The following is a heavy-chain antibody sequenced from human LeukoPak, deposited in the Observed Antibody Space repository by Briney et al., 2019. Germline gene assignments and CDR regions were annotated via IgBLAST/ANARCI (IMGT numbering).Heavy chain of an antibody. D-gene: IGHD5-12*01. CDR1: GFTFSSYT. CDR3: VRRGPNNSGLDY. CDR2: ITSTSTYI. V-gene: IGHV3-21*01. Sequence: VGSLRLSCAASGFTFSSYTFNWVRQAPGKGLEWVASITSTSTYIYYADSVQGRFAVSRDNAKNSLYLQMNSLRAEDTAVFYCVRRGPNNSGLDYWGQGTLVTVSS. J-gene: IGHJ4*02.